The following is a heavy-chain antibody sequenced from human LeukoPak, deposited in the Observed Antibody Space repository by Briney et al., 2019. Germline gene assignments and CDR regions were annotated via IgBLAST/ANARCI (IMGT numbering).Heavy chain of an antibody. Sequence: SVKVSCRASGGTFSSYAISWVRQAPGQGLEWMGRIIPIFGIANYAQKFQGRVTITADKSTSTAYMELSSLRSEDTAVYYCARDWYYDSSGYYHGPDYWGQGTLVTVSS. J-gene: IGHJ4*02. CDR1: GGTFSSYA. CDR3: ARDWYYDSSGYYHGPDY. D-gene: IGHD3-22*01. CDR2: IIPIFGIA. V-gene: IGHV1-69*04.